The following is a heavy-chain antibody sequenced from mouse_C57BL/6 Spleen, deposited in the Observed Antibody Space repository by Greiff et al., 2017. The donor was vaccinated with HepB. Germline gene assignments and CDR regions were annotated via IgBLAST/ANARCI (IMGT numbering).Heavy chain of an antibody. V-gene: IGHV1-55*01. J-gene: IGHJ4*01. CDR3: ARGRWLLRDYAMDS. Sequence: VQLQQSGAELVKPGASVKMSCKASGYTFTSYWITWVKQRPGQGLEWIGDSYPGSGSTNYNEKVKSKATLTVDTSSSTAYMQLSSLTSEDSAVYYCARGRWLLRDYAMDSWVQGTSVTVSS. CDR2: SYPGSGST. D-gene: IGHD2-3*01. CDR1: GYTFTSYW.